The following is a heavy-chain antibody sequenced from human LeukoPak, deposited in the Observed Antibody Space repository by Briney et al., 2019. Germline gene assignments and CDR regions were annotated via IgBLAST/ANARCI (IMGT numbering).Heavy chain of an antibody. J-gene: IGHJ6*03. CDR2: INTNTGNP. CDR3: ARVQAAAGNRYYYYYYYMDV. Sequence: GASVKVSCKASGYTFTSYAMNWVRQAPGQGLEWMGWINTNTGNPTYAQGFTGRFVFSLDTSVSTAYLQISSLKAEDTAVYYCARVQAAAGNRYYYYYYYMDVWGKGTTVTISS. CDR1: GYTFTSYA. V-gene: IGHV7-4-1*02. D-gene: IGHD6-13*01.